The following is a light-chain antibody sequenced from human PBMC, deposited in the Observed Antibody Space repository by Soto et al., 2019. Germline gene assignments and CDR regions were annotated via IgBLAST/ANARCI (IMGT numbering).Light chain of an antibody. CDR1: QSVSGD. CDR2: AAS. CDR3: QQYNNWPRT. V-gene: IGKV3-15*01. Sequence: ETVMPQGQATRAGSPGQRATLAGMACQSVSGDLAWYQQKPGQAPRLLIFAASTRATSVPARFTGSRSGTEFTLTISSLQSEDFAVYYCQQYNNWPRTFGQGTKVDI. J-gene: IGKJ1*01.